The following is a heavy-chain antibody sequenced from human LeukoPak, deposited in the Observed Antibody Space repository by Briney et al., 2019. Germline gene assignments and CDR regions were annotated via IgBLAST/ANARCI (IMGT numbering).Heavy chain of an antibody. J-gene: IGHJ4*02. CDR1: GGSFSGYY. CDR2: INHSGST. CDR3: ARGGIGWDSSGWYLYYFDY. Sequence: SETLSLTCAVYGGSFSGYYWSWIRQPPGKGMEWIGEINHSGSTNYNPSLKSRVTISVDTSKNQFSLKLSSVTAADTAVYYCARGGIGWDSSGWYLYYFDYWGQGTLVTVSS. V-gene: IGHV4-34*01. D-gene: IGHD6-19*01.